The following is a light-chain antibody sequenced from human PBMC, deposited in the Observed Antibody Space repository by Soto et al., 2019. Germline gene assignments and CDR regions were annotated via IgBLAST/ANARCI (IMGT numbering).Light chain of an antibody. CDR2: INNDGSH. CDR3: QTWGTGPWV. J-gene: IGLJ3*02. V-gene: IGLV4-69*02. CDR1: SGHNSYA. Sequence: QPVLTQSTSASASLGASVKLTCTLSSGHNSYAIAWHQQQPEKGPRYVMKINNDGSHIKGDGIPDRFSGSSSGAERYLTISSLQSEDEADYYCQTWGTGPWVFGGGTKLTVL.